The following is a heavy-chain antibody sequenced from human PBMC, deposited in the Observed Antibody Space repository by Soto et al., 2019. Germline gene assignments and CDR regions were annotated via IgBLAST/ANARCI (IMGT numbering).Heavy chain of an antibody. V-gene: IGHV4-39*01. J-gene: IGHJ3*02. CDR2: IHYSESS. CDR3: ARSRGPRKRNAFDI. D-gene: IGHD3-10*01. CDR1: GASLSSGYYY. Sequence: ETLSLTCPVSGASLSSGYYYWGWIRQPPGKGLEWIGSIHYSESSYFYPSLQSRVTISLDTSQSQISLNLSSVTGADTAVYYCARSRGPRKRNAFDIWGQGTMVTV.